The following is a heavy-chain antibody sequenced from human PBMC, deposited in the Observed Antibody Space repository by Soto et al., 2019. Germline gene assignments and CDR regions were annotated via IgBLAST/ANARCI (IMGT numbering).Heavy chain of an antibody. J-gene: IGHJ4*02. CDR2: ISGSGGST. D-gene: IGHD3-22*01. Sequence: GGSLRLSCAASGFTFSSYAMNWVRQAPGKGLEWVSAISGSGGSTYYADSVKGRFTISRDNSKNTPYLQMNSLRAEDTAVYYCAKRGPLDSSGYSFDYWGQGTLVTVSS. CDR3: AKRGPLDSSGYSFDY. V-gene: IGHV3-23*01. CDR1: GFTFSSYA.